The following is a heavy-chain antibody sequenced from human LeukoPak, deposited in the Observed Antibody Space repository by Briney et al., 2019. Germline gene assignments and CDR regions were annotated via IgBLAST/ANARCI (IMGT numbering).Heavy chain of an antibody. Sequence: GGSLRLSCSASGFTFSSYAMXXXRQAPGXXXXXXSAISSNGGSTYYADSVKGRFTISRDNSKNTLYLQMSSLRAEDTAVYYCVKEGVGPTTFFDYWGQGTLVTVSS. CDR2: ISSNGGST. CDR3: VKEGVGPTTFFDY. CDR1: GFTFSSYA. D-gene: IGHD1-26*01. V-gene: IGHV3-64D*09. J-gene: IGHJ4*02.